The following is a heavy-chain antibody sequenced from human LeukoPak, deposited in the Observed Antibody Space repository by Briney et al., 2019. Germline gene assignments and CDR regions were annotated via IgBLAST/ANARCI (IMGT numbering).Heavy chain of an antibody. CDR1: GFTFSSYA. CDR3: AKDLVVSGSAPDAFDI. D-gene: IGHD2-21*01. V-gene: IGHV3-23*01. Sequence: GGSLRLSCAASGFTFSSYAMSWVRQAPGKGLEGVSAISGSGGSIYYADSVKGRFTISRDNSKNTLYLQMNSLRAEDTAVYYCAKDLVVSGSAPDAFDIWGQGTMVTVSS. J-gene: IGHJ3*02. CDR2: ISGSGGSI.